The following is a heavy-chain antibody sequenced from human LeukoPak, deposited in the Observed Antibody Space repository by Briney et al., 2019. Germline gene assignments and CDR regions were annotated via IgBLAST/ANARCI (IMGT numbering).Heavy chain of an antibody. V-gene: IGHV4-59*12. D-gene: IGHD4-11*01. Sequence: SETLSLTCTVSGGSISSYYWSWIRQPPGKGLEWIGYIYYSGSTNYNPSLKSRVTISVDTSKSQFSLKLSSVAAADTAIYYCARPSAPDYSNPRWYFDLWGRGTLVTVSS. CDR3: ARPSAPDYSNPRWYFDL. CDR1: GGSISSYY. J-gene: IGHJ2*01. CDR2: IYYSGST.